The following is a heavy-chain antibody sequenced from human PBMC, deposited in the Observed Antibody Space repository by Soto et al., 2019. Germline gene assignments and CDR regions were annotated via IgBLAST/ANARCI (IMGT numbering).Heavy chain of an antibody. D-gene: IGHD3-3*01. Sequence: EVQLLESGGGLIQPGGSLRLSCAASGFTFTTYAMRWVRQAPGKGLEWVSAISASGDITYYADSVKGRFTISRDSSKTTFYLKMNGLSAEDPAIYYWAKDSILTPGGSTHGAQGPLVTVPS. CDR1: GFTFTTYA. CDR2: ISASGDIT. CDR3: AKDSILTPGGSTH. V-gene: IGHV3-23*01. J-gene: IGHJ4*02.